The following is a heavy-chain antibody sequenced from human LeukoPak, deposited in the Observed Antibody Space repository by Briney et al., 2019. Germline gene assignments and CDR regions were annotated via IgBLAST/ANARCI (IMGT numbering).Heavy chain of an antibody. V-gene: IGHV4-59*12. D-gene: IGHD3-10*01. J-gene: IGHJ4*02. CDR1: GGSISSYY. Sequence: PSETLSLTCTVSGGSISSYYWSWIRQPPGKGLEWIGYIYYSGSTNYNPSLKSRVTISVDRSKNQFSLKLSSVTAADTAVYYCARARVTIRNYYFDYWGQGTLVTVSS. CDR2: IYYSGST. CDR3: ARARVTIRNYYFDY.